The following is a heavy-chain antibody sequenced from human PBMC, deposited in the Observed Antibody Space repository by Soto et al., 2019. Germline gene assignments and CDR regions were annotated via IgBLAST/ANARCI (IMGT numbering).Heavy chain of an antibody. V-gene: IGHV3-48*04. Sequence: GGSLRLSCAASGFTFSGYSMDWVRQAPGKGLEWVSYISSSSTNIYYTESVKGRFTISRDNAKNSLYLQMNSLRAEDTAVYYCARDTSGWYAGGAFDIWGQGTMVTVSS. CDR2: ISSSSTNI. CDR3: ARDTSGWYAGGAFDI. CDR1: GFTFSGYS. D-gene: IGHD6-19*01. J-gene: IGHJ3*02.